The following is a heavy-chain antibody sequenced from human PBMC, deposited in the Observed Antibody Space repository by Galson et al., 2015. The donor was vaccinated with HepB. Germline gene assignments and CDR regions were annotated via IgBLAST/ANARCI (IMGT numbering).Heavy chain of an antibody. J-gene: IGHJ4*02. V-gene: IGHV3-23*01. CDR2: ISGSGGST. D-gene: IGHD4/OR15-4a*01. CDR1: GFTISSYA. CDR3: AKAWGTSMVLSFDY. Sequence: SLRLSYAVSGFTISSYAMNWVRQAPGKGLEWVSVISGSGGSTHYADSVKGRFTISRDTSKNTLYVQMKSLRAEDTAVYYCAKAWGTSMVLSFDYWGQGTLVTVSS.